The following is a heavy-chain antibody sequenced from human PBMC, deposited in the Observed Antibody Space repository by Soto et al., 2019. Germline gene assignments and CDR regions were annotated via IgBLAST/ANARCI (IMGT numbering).Heavy chain of an antibody. V-gene: IGHV3-7*01. CDR1: GFSFSDDW. Sequence: EVQLVESGGDLVQPGGSLRLSCAASGFSFSDDWMSWVHQAPGKGLEWVANIKQDGTDKYYVDSVKGRFTNSRDNAKNPLYLQLTSLSGEDTAVYYCARSRRHSFDSWGQGTGVTVSS. J-gene: IGHJ5*01. CDR3: ARSRRHSFDS. CDR2: IKQDGTDK. D-gene: IGHD1-26*01.